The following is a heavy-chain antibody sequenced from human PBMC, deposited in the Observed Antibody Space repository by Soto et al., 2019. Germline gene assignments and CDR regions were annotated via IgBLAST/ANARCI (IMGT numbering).Heavy chain of an antibody. D-gene: IGHD6-19*01. Sequence: VQLVESGGGVVQPGRYPRVSCAASGFTFIDYAMHWVRQAPGKGLEWVAVVSHDGRNTHYADSVKGRFTISRDSSKNTVSLEMTSLRAEDTAVYYCAKGGRQWLVTSDSNYWGQGALVTVSS. J-gene: IGHJ4*02. CDR3: AKGGRQWLVTSDSNY. V-gene: IGHV3-30*18. CDR1: GFTFIDYA. CDR2: VSHDGRNT.